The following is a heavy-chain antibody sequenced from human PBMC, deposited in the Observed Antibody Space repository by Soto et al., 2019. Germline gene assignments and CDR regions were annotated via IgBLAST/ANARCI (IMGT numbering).Heavy chain of an antibody. J-gene: IGHJ4*02. CDR1: GYIMTTYG. CDR3: ARGTYFDY. CDR2: ISAYNDHT. V-gene: IGHV1-18*01. D-gene: IGHD1-1*01. Sequence: QVQLVHSGTEVKKPGASVKVSCKASGYIMTTYGVSWVRQAPGQGLEWVGWISAYNDHTNYAQKFQGRVTMTTDTSTSTAYMELRSLRSDDTAVYYCARGTYFDYWGQGTLVTVSS.